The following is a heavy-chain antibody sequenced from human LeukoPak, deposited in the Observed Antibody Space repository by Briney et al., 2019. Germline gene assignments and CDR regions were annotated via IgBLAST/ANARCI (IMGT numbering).Heavy chain of an antibody. J-gene: IGHJ4*02. V-gene: IGHV4-34*01. CDR3: ASRYYDSSGPGLDY. Sequence: SETLSLTCAVYGGSFSGYYWSWIRQPPGKGLEWIGEINHSGSTNYNPSLKSRVTISVDTSKNQFSPKLSSVTAADTAVYYCASRYYDSSGPGLDYWGQGTLVTVSS. CDR1: GGSFSGYY. D-gene: IGHD3-22*01. CDR2: INHSGST.